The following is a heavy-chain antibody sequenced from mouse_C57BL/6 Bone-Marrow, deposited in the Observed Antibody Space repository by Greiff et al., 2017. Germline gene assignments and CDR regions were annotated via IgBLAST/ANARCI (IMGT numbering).Heavy chain of an antibody. V-gene: IGHV2-3*01. CDR2: IWGDGST. Sequence: VQGVESGPGLVAPSQSLSITCTVSGFSLTSYGVSWVRQPPGKGLEWLGVIWGDGSTNYHSALISRLSISKDNSKSQVFLKLNSLQTDDTATYYWAKKGIYYDYDAFYYYAMDYWGQGTSVTVSS. CDR3: AKKGIYYDYDAFYYYAMDY. D-gene: IGHD2-4*01. CDR1: GFSLTSYG. J-gene: IGHJ4*01.